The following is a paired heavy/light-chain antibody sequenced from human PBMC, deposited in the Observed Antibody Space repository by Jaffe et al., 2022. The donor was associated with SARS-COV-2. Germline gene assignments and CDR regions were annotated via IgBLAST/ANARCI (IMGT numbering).Light chain of an antibody. V-gene: IGKV3-20*01. J-gene: IGKJ3*01. CDR1: QYISNSY. CDR2: GAS. Sequence: EIILTQSPGTLSLSPGERATLSCRASQYISNSYLAWYQHKPGQAPRLLIYGASRRATGVPDRFSGSGSGTDFTLTISSLEPEDFAVYYCQQYVTSPRVTFGPGAKVEFK. CDR3: QQYVTSPRVT.
Heavy chain of an antibody. CDR2: ISMTGSTI. V-gene: IGHV3-11*01. Sequence: QVQLVESGGGLVKPGRSLRLSCAGSGYSFSDYYMSWIRQAPGKGLEWISYISMTGSTIYYADSVKGRFTISRDNANNSLYLQMNSLRAEDTAVYYCARDPGMVAAPYYFDYWGQGTLVTVSS. D-gene: IGHD2-15*01. CDR1: GYSFSDYY. CDR3: ARDPGMVAAPYYFDY. J-gene: IGHJ4*02.